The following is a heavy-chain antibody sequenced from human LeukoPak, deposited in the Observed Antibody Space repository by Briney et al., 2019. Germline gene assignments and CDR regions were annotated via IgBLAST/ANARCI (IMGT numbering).Heavy chain of an antibody. CDR1: GFTFTNFA. Sequence: PGGALLLSCAASGFTFTNFAMHWVRQAPGKGLEWVAVISNDERNKYYADSVKGRFSISRDKSKNTLYLQMNSLRAEDTAVYYCAKDAGYSSGWYYDYWGLGILVTVSS. J-gene: IGHJ4*02. D-gene: IGHD6-19*01. CDR2: ISNDERNK. V-gene: IGHV3-30*04. CDR3: AKDAGYSSGWYYDY.